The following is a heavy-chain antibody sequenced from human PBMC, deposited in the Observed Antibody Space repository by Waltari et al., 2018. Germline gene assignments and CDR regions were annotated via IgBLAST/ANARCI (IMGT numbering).Heavy chain of an antibody. Sequence: QVQLQESGPGLVKPSQTLSLTCTVSGGSISSGSYYWSWIRQPAGKGLEWIGRIYTSGSTNYNPSLKSRVTISVDTSKNQFSLKLSSVTAADTAVYYCAREQLGFGYWGQGTLVTVSS. CDR2: IYTSGST. V-gene: IGHV4-61*02. D-gene: IGHD6-6*01. CDR3: AREQLGFGY. CDR1: GGSISSGSYY. J-gene: IGHJ4*02.